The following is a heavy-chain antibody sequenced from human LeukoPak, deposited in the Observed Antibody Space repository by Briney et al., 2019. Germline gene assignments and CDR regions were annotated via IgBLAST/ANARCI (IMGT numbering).Heavy chain of an antibody. V-gene: IGHV4-4*07. CDR2: IYTSGST. D-gene: IGHD1-26*01. CDR3: ARDIRGGSYYWFDP. J-gene: IGHJ5*02. CDR1: GGSISSYY. Sequence: SETLSLTCTVSGGSISSYYWSWIRQPAGKGLEWIGRIYTSGSTNYNPSLKSRVTMSVDTSKNQFSLKLSSVTAADTAVYYCARDIRGGSYYWFDPWGQGTLVTVSS.